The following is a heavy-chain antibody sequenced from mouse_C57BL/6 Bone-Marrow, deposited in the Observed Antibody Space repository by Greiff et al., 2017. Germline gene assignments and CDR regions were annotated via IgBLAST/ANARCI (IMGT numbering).Heavy chain of an antibody. V-gene: IGHV1-74*01. D-gene: IGHD1-1*01. CDR2: IHPSDSDT. CDR3: AMGYYGSSHNYYARDY. Sequence: VQLQQSGAELVKPGASVKVSCKASGYTFTSYWMHWVKQRPGQGLEWIGRIHPSDSDTNYNQKFKGKATLTVDKSSSTAYMQLSSLTSEDSAVYYCAMGYYGSSHNYYARDYWGQGTSVTVSS. J-gene: IGHJ4*01. CDR1: GYTFTSYW.